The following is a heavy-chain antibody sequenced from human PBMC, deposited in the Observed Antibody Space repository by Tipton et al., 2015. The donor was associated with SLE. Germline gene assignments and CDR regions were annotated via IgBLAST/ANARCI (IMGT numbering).Heavy chain of an antibody. CDR2: INHSGST. D-gene: IGHD3-10*01. V-gene: IGHV4-39*07. CDR3: ASGGWFDP. J-gene: IGHJ5*02. Sequence: TLSLTCTVSGGSISSSSYYWSWIRQPPGKGLEWIGEINHSGSTNYNPSLKSRVTISVDTSKNQFSLKLSSVTAADTAVYYCASGGWFDPWGQGTLVTVSS. CDR1: GGSISSSSYY.